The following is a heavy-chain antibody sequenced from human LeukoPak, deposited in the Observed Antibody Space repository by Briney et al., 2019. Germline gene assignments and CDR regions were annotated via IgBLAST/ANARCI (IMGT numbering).Heavy chain of an antibody. J-gene: IGHJ4*02. CDR3: ARRVGLGKYYFDY. Sequence: SETLSLTCAVHGASLRDYYWSWIRQTPGKGLEWIGEINTSESINYNPSLRSRVSLSIDASRNQFFPRVTSVTAADTGVFYCARRVGLGKYYFDYWGQGALVTVSS. D-gene: IGHD3/OR15-3a*01. V-gene: IGHV4-34*01. CDR2: INTSESI. CDR1: GASLRDYY.